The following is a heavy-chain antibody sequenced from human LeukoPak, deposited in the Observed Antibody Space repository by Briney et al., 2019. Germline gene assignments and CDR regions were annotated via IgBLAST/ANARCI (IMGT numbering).Heavy chain of an antibody. CDR3: ALAVAGEVDY. Sequence: GGSLRLSCAASGFAFSSYSMNWVRQAPGKGLEWVSSISSSSSYIYYADSVKGRFTISRDNAKNSLYMQMNSLRAEDTVVYYCALAVAGEVDYWGQGTLVTVSS. J-gene: IGHJ4*02. D-gene: IGHD6-19*01. V-gene: IGHV3-21*01. CDR2: ISSSSSYI. CDR1: GFAFSSYS.